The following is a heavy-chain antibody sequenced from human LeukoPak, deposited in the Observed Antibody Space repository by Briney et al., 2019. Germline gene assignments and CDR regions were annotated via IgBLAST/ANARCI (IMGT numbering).Heavy chain of an antibody. CDR2: SYTSGST. CDR1: RGSISSYY. Sequence: SETLSLTCTVSRGSISSYYWSWIRQPAGKGLEWIVRSYTSGSTNYNPSLKSRVTMSVDTSKNQFSLKLSSVTAADTAVYYCARGRAAAGKLDYWGQGTLVTVSS. V-gene: IGHV4-4*07. CDR3: ARGRAAAGKLDY. D-gene: IGHD6-13*01. J-gene: IGHJ4*02.